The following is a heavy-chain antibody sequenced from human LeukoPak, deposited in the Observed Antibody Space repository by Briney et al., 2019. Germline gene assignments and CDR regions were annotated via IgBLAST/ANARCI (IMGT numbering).Heavy chain of an antibody. D-gene: IGHD3-10*01. Sequence: GSLRLSCAASGFTISSYYWSWIRQPPGEGLEWIGHIDSSESTNYNPSLKSRVTIYIDTTKNKLSLHLSSVTAADTAVYYCVRVRSYYGSVTGKSYYFDYWGQGTLVTVSS. V-gene: IGHV4-59*01. CDR2: IDSSEST. CDR1: GFTISSYY. CDR3: VRVRSYYGSVTGKSYYFDY. J-gene: IGHJ4*02.